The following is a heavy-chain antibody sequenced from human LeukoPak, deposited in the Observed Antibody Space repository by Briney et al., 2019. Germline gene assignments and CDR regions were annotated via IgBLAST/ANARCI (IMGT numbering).Heavy chain of an antibody. CDR2: IYYSGRT. CDR1: GGSISSSTSY. V-gene: IGHV4-39*01. D-gene: IGHD2-21*02. Sequence: SETLSLTCTVSGGSISSSTSYWGWIRQPPGKGLEWIGYIYYSGRTYYNPSLKSRLTISVDTSKNQFSLKLSSVTAADTAVYYCASLRVTTYYFDDWGQGTLVTVSS. J-gene: IGHJ4*02. CDR3: ASLRVTTYYFDD.